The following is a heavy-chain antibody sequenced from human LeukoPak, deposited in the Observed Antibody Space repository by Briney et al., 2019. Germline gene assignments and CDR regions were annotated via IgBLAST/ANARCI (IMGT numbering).Heavy chain of an antibody. CDR3: ARVQGSSGPGIFEY. CDR2: INQDGSEK. CDR1: GFTFSNYW. V-gene: IGHV3-7*01. D-gene: IGHD6-19*01. Sequence: GGSLRLSCAASGFTFSNYWMSWVRQAPGKGWGGVANINQDGSEKYYVDSVKGRFTISRDNARSSLYLQMNSLRVEDTAVYYCARVQGSSGPGIFEYWGQGTLVPVSS. J-gene: IGHJ4*02.